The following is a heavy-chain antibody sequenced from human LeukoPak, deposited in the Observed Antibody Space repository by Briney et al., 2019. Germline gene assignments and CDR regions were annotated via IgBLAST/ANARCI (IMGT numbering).Heavy chain of an antibody. CDR2: INPSGGSP. V-gene: IGHV1-46*01. D-gene: IGHD3-22*01. CDR1: VYTFISDY. CDR3: AMASVRVVITYFDY. Sequence: GSLWDSCKASVYTFISDYVQWVRQAPGQGVEWMGIINPSGGSPSSAQKFRGRVTMTREMPTSTVYMGRSSLRSEEPPVFYCAMASVRVVITYFDYWGQGTLVTVSS. J-gene: IGHJ4*02.